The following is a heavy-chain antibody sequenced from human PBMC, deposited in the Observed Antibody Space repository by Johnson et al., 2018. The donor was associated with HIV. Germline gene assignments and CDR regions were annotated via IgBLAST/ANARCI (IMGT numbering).Heavy chain of an antibody. V-gene: IGHV3-11*04. CDR3: ASSWFGELSYAFDI. J-gene: IGHJ3*02. CDR1: GFTVSSNY. D-gene: IGHD3-10*01. Sequence: QVQLVESGGGLVKPGGSLRLSCAASGFTVSSNYMSWVRQAPGKGLEWVSGISWNSGSIGYVDSVKGRFTISRDNAKNSLYLQMNSLRAEDTAVYYCASSWFGELSYAFDIWGQGTMVTVSS. CDR2: ISWNSGSI.